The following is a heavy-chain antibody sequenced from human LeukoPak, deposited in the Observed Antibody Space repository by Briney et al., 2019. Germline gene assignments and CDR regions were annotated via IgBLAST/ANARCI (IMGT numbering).Heavy chain of an antibody. CDR2: IIPILGTA. CDR1: GGTFSSYA. J-gene: IGHJ6*03. Sequence: SVKVSCKASGGTFSSYAISWVRQAPGQGLEWMGGIIPILGTANYAQKFQGRVTITTDESTSTAYMELSSLRSEDTAVYYCATRGTTVTTPYYYYMDVWGKGTTVTVSS. CDR3: ATRGTTVTTPYYYYMDV. V-gene: IGHV1-69*05. D-gene: IGHD4-17*01.